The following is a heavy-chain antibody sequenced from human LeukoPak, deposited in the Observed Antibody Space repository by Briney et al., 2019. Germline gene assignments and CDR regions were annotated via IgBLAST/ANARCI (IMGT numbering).Heavy chain of an antibody. Sequence: GGSLRLSCAASGFAFSSYAMSWVRQAPGKGLEWVSAISGSGGSTYYADSVKGRFTISRDNSKNTLYLQMNSLRAEDTAVYYCAKDQYDSSIFDYWGQGTLVTVSS. D-gene: IGHD3-22*01. CDR3: AKDQYDSSIFDY. CDR2: ISGSGGST. V-gene: IGHV3-23*01. J-gene: IGHJ4*02. CDR1: GFAFSSYA.